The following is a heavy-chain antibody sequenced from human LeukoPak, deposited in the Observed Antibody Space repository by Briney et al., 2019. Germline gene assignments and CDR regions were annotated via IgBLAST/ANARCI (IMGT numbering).Heavy chain of an antibody. V-gene: IGHV3-30*02. D-gene: IGHD6-13*01. CDR2: IQNDGNSK. Sequence: PGGSLRLSCAASGLTFSMPAMDWVRQAPGKGLEWVAFIQNDGNSKNYADSVKGRFTISRDTSKNTLYLQMNSLRPEDTAVYYCAKFHGYRSTWSPLDYWGQGTLVPVSS. J-gene: IGHJ4*02. CDR3: AKFHGYRSTWSPLDY. CDR1: GLTFSMPA.